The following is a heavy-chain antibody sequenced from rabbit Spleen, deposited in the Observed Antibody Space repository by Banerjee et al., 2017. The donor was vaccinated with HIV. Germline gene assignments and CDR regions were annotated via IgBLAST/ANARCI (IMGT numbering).Heavy chain of an antibody. D-gene: IGHD4-1*01. CDR2: IYTGSSGST. V-gene: IGHV1S45*01. CDR3: ARDLTDVIGWNFGW. J-gene: IGHJ6*01. CDR1: GVSFSSNYY. Sequence: QQQLVESGGGLVQPEGSLTLTCTASGVSFSSNYYMCWVRQAPGKGLEWIACIYTGSSGSTYYASWAKGRFTISKTSSTTVTLQMTSLTAADTATYFCARDLTDVIGWNFGWWGPGTLVTVS.